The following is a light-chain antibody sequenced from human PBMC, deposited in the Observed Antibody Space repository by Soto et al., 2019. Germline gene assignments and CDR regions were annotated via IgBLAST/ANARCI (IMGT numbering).Light chain of an antibody. CDR2: KAS. V-gene: IGKV1-5*03. J-gene: IGKJ4*01. Sequence: DILMTQSPSTLPASVGDRVTISCRASQSISSWLAWYQQKPDKAPKLLIYKASSLQSGVPSRFSGSGSGTEFTLTISSLQPDDFATYYCQQYNSFPPSFGGGTKVEIK. CDR3: QQYNSFPPS. CDR1: QSISSW.